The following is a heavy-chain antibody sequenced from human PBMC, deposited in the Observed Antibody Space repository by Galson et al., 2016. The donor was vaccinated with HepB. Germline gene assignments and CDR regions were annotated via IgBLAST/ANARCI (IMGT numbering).Heavy chain of an antibody. D-gene: IGHD2-8*01. Sequence: SLRLSCAASGFIFSGYGMHWVRQAPGKGLEWVAVISYDGSNKDYADSVEGRFSISRNNFRNTLHLQMNNLRAEKTAVDYCAKDLDGCPITTCYSRYYFYMDVWGKGTTVPCP. CDR3: AKDLDGCPITTCYSRYYFYMDV. CDR1: GFIFSGYG. V-gene: IGHV3-30*18. CDR2: ISYDGSNK. J-gene: IGHJ6*03.